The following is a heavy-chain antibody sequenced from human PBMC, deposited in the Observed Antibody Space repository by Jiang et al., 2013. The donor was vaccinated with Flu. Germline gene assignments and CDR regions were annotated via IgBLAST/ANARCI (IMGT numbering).Heavy chain of an antibody. Sequence: LKPSETLSLTCRCVSWVLERLRLDLDPPAPRKGLEWIGEINHNGGTDYSPSLKSRVTISVDTSKSQFSLSLTSVTAADTAVYYCALRGTMVGGVMGQRGAADFWGQGTLVTVSS. CDR1: WVLERLR. CDR2: INHNGGT. V-gene: IGHV4-34*01. J-gene: IGHJ4*02. CDR3: ALRGTMVGGVMGQRGAADF. D-gene: IGHD3-10*01.